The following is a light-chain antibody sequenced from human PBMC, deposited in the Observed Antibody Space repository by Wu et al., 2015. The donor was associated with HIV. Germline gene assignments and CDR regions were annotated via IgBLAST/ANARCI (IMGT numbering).Light chain of an antibody. Sequence: DIQMTQSPSSLSASVGDRISITCRASQDISNYLAWFQQKPGKVPRLLIYSASTLQSGVPLGSAAVDLGQISLSQSAACSLKMLQLYYCQRYYHTAPWTFGQRDPGGDQT. CDR3: QRYYHTAPWT. CDR2: SAS. V-gene: IGKV1-27*01. CDR1: QDISNY. J-gene: IGKJ1*01.